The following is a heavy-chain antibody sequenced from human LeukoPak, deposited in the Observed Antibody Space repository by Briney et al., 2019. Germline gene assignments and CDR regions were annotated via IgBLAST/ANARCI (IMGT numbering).Heavy chain of an antibody. Sequence: PGGSLRLSCAASAFTFSDYSMNWVRQAPGKGLEWISYISGRSSTIYYADSVRGRFTISRDNAKNSMYLQMNSLRAEDKAVYYCARDRLTSGRYFFYYWGQGTLVTVSS. J-gene: IGHJ4*02. CDR2: ISGRSSTI. CDR3: ARDRLTSGRYFFYY. V-gene: IGHV3-48*01. CDR1: AFTFSDYS. D-gene: IGHD1-26*01.